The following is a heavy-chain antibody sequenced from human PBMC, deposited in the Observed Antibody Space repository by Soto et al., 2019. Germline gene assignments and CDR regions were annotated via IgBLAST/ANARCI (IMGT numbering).Heavy chain of an antibody. J-gene: IGHJ5*02. CDR2: IYYSGTT. CDR3: SRVPPGAGWFAP. CDR1: GGSISSGGYY. D-gene: IGHD3-10*01. Sequence: SETLSLTCTVSGGSISSGGYYWSWIRQHPGKGLEWIGNIYYSGTTYSNPSLKSRVNTSVDTSKNQFSLKLSSVTAADTAVYYCSRVPPGAGWFAPXGQGTLVTVSA. V-gene: IGHV4-31*03.